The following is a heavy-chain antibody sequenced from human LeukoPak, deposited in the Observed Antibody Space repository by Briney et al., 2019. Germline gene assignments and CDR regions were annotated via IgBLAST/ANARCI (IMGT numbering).Heavy chain of an antibody. CDR1: GVSFSSCRYN. V-gene: IGHV4-39*01. CDR2: IYYSGNT. J-gene: IGHJ4*02. CDR3: AIYECQSTPVFDY. D-gene: IGHD2-2*01. Sequence: SETLTLTRTVSGVSFSSCRYNWVWIRQPPGKGLEWIGSIYYSGNTYYNPSLKGRVTISVDTSKNQYALNLSSVTAADTAVYYCAIYECQSTPVFDYGRQGTLVTVSS.